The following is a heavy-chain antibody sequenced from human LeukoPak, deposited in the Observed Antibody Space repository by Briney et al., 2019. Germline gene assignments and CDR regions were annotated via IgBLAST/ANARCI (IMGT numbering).Heavy chain of an antibody. Sequence: GESLEIPCKGSGYSFTSYWISWVRQVPGKGLEWMGRIDPSDSYTNFSPSFQGHVTISADKSISTAYLQWSSLKASDTAMYYCARLDYGDDFDYWGQGTLVTVSS. V-gene: IGHV5-10-1*01. CDR3: ARLDYGDDFDY. D-gene: IGHD4-17*01. CDR1: GYSFTSYW. J-gene: IGHJ4*02. CDR2: IDPSDSYT.